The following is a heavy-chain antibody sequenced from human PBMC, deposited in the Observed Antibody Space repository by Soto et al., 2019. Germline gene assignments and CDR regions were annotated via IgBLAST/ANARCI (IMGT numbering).Heavy chain of an antibody. D-gene: IGHD7-27*01. J-gene: IGHJ4*02. Sequence: EVQLVESGGGLIQPGGSLRLSCAASGFSVSSNYMTWVRQAPGKGLEWVSVIYSGGNTFYADSVKGRFTISRDNSKNTLYLKMNSLRAEDTAVYYCARDLGRILDYWGQGTLVTVS. CDR3: ARDLGRILDY. V-gene: IGHV3-53*01. CDR2: IYSGGNT. CDR1: GFSVSSNY.